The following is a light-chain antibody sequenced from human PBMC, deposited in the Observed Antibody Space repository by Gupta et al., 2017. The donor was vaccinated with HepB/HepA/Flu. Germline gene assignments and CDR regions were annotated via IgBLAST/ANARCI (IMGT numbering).Light chain of an antibody. CDR2: KES. J-gene: IGLJ2*01. V-gene: IGLV3-27*01. CDR1: VLAKKKY. Sequence: SSALTQPPSVSVSPVKAARISCSGDVLAKKKYARWFQQKPGQAPVLVIYKESERPPGIPERFSGSSSGTTVTLTISGAQGEDEADYYCYSATDNNLGVFGGGTKLTVL. CDR3: YSATDNNLGV.